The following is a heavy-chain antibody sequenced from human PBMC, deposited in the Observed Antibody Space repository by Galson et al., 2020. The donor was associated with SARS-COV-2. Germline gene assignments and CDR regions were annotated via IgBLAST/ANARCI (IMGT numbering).Heavy chain of an antibody. CDR1: GFSLSTSGVG. CDR2: IYWDDDK. Sequence: KMSGPTLVKPTQTLTLTCTFSGFSLSTSGVGVGWIRQPPGKALEWLALIYWDDDKRYSPSLKSRLTITKDPSKNQVVLTMTNMDPVDTATYYCAHRGSSWLRGYFDYWGQGTLVTVSS. J-gene: IGHJ4*02. V-gene: IGHV2-5*02. D-gene: IGHD6-13*01. CDR3: AHRGSSWLRGYFDY.